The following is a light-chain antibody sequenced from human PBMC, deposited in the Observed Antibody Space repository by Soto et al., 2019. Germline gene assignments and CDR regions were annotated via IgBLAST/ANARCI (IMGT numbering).Light chain of an antibody. CDR1: QSLLHSNGYNY. V-gene: IGKV2-28*01. J-gene: IGKJ5*01. CDR2: LGS. Sequence: DIVMTQSPLSLPVTPGEPASISCRSSQSLLHSNGYNYLDWYLQKPGQPPQLLIYLGSNRASGVHERFSVSGSGTDFTLNISRVEAEDVGVYYCMQALQTPFTFGQGTRLEIK. CDR3: MQALQTPFT.